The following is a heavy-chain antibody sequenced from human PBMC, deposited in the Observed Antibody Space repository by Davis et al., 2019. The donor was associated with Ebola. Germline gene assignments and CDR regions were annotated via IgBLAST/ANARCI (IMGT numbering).Heavy chain of an antibody. CDR1: GFTFSSHW. Sequence: GGSLRLSCAASGFTFSSHWMSWVRQAPGKGLEWVANINPDGGDKQYVDSMEGRSTISRDNAKNLLYLQMNSLRVEDTAWYYCARPDRSIRTTPGYWGQGTLVTVSS. D-gene: IGHD1/OR15-1a*01. V-gene: IGHV3-7*01. J-gene: IGHJ4*02. CDR2: INPDGGDK. CDR3: ARPDRSIRTTPGY.